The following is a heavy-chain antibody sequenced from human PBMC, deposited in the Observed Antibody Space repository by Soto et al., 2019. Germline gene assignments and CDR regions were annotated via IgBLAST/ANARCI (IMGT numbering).Heavy chain of an antibody. J-gene: IGHJ4*01. CDR2: IDWDDDK. V-gene: IGHV2-5*02. Sequence: SAPRLVNPRQTLTLTCTFSGFSLSTSGVGVGWIRQTPGKALERLALIDWDDDKRYRPSLKSRLTITKDTSKNPVVLTMTNMAPVDTAAYCCAHRGGLTGTSFDDWG. D-gene: IGHD1-7*01. CDR3: AHRGGLTGTSFDD. CDR1: GFSLSTSGVG.